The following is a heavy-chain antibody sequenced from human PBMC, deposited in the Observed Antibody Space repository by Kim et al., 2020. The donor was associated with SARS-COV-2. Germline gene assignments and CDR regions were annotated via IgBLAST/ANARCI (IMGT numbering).Heavy chain of an antibody. D-gene: IGHD1-20*01. Sequence: SETLSLTCAVYGGSFSGYYWSWIRQPPGKGLEWIGEINHSGSTNYNPSLKSRVTISVDTSKNQFSLKLSSVTAADTAVYYCARGRFLITGTATPFDYWGQGTLVTVSS. J-gene: IGHJ4*02. CDR1: GGSFSGYY. V-gene: IGHV4-34*01. CDR3: ARGRFLITGTATPFDY. CDR2: INHSGST.